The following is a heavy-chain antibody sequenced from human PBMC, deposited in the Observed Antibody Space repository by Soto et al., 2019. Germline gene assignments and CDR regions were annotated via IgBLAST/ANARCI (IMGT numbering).Heavy chain of an antibody. J-gene: IGHJ2*01. CDR2: ISGSGGRT. D-gene: IGHD1-26*01. CDR1: GVTFSSYA. CDR3: AKCRIVGATSTGYFEL. Sequence: EVQLLESGGGLVQPGGALRLSCAASGVTFSSYAMSWVRQAPGKGLECVSAISGSGGRTYYADSVKGRFTISRDHSHHTVYMHMNSLIDGDMAVYYCAKCRIVGATSTGYFELWGRGTLGNVSA. V-gene: IGHV3-23*01.